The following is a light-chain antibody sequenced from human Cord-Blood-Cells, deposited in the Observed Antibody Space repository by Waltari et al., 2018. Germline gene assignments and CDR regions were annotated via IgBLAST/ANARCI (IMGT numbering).Light chain of an antibody. CDR2: LGS. J-gene: IGKJ4*01. Sequence: DIVMTQSPLSLPATPAEPASISCRSSQSLLHSNGYNYLDWYLQKPGQSPQLLIYLGSNRASGVPDRFSGSGSGTDFTLKISRVEAEDVGVYYCMQALQTPLTFGGGTKVEIK. V-gene: IGKV2-28*01. CDR1: QSLLHSNGYNY. CDR3: MQALQTPLT.